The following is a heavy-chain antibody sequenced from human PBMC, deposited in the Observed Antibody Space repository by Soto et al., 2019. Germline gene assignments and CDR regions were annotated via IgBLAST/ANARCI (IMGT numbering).Heavy chain of an antibody. CDR1: GGSISSSSYY. Sequence: PSETLSLTCTVSGGSISSSSYYWGWIRHPPGKGLEWIGSIYYSGSTYYNPSLKSRVTISVDTSKNQFSLKLSSVTAADTAVYYCARVGRGYSSGWYPNWFDPWGQGTLVTVSS. D-gene: IGHD6-19*01. J-gene: IGHJ5*02. V-gene: IGHV4-39*07. CDR2: IYYSGST. CDR3: ARVGRGYSSGWYPNWFDP.